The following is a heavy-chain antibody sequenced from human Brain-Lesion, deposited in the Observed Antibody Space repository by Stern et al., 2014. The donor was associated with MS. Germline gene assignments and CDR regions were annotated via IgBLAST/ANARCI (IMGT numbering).Heavy chain of an antibody. J-gene: IGHJ4*02. D-gene: IGHD1-26*01. CDR1: GYTLTDLS. V-gene: IGHV1-24*01. CDR3: ATLSPGAGGNYYRHFDY. CDR2: FVHEDGET. Sequence: VQLVESGAEVKKPGASVKVSCKVSGYTLTDLSMHWVRQAPRKGLEWMGGFVHEDGETIYAQKFQGRVTMTEATSTDTAYMELSSLRSEDTAVYYCATLSPGAGGNYYRHFDYWGQGTLVTVSS.